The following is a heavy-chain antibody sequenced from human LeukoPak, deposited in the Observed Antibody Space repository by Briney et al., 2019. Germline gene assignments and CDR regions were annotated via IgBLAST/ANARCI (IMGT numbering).Heavy chain of an antibody. Sequence: GGSLRLSCAASGFTFSSYAMSWVRQAPGKGLEWVSAISGSGGSTYYADSVKGRFTISRDNSNNTLYLQMNSLRAEDTAVYYCAKNVGYYYYYIEVWGKGITVTVSS. J-gene: IGHJ6*03. CDR2: ISGSGGST. CDR1: GFTFSSYA. V-gene: IGHV3-23*01. D-gene: IGHD1-26*01. CDR3: AKNVGYYYYYIEV.